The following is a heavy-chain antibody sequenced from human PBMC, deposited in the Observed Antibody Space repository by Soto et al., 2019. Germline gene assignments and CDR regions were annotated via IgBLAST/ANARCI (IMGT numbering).Heavy chain of an antibody. CDR3: GRMCGYCSGGSCYGCNY. D-gene: IGHD2-15*01. Sequence: SETLSLTCTVSGGSINSSSYYWGWIRQPPGKGLEWIGSMYYRGSTYYNSSLKSRVTISVDTSKNQFSLKLSSVTAADTAVYYCGRMCGYCSGGSCYGCNYWGQGTLVTVSS. J-gene: IGHJ4*02. V-gene: IGHV4-39*01. CDR2: MYYRGST. CDR1: GGSINSSSYY.